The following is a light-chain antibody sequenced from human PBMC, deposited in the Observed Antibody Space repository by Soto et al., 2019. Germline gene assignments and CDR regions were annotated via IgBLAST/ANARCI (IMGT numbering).Light chain of an antibody. V-gene: IGLV1-51*02. CDR2: ETD. J-gene: IGLJ1*01. CDR3: GTWDASLSANV. Sequence: QSVLTQPPSVSAAPGQKVTISCSGSGSNIGNNYVSWYQQLPGAAPKLLIYETDKRPSGIPDRFSGSKSGTSATLGITGLQTGDEADYYCGTWDASLSANVFGSGTKVTVL. CDR1: GSNIGNNY.